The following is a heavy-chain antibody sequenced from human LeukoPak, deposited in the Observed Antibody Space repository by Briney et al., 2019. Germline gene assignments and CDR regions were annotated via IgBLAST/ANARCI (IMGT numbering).Heavy chain of an antibody. D-gene: IGHD5-12*01. V-gene: IGHV4-59*01. J-gene: IGHJ4*02. CDR3: ARGGYSGYDLSR. Sequence: PSETLSLTCTVSGGSISSYYWSWIRQPPGKGLEWIGYIYYSGSTNYNPSLKSRVTISVDTSKNQFSLKLSSVTAADTAVYYCARGGYSGYDLSRWGQGTLVTVSS. CDR1: GGSISSYY. CDR2: IYYSGST.